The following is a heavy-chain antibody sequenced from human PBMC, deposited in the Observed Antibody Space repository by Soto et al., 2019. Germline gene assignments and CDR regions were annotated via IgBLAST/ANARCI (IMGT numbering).Heavy chain of an antibody. Sequence: GGSLRLSCVGSGFTVANNYMSWVRQATGKGLEWVSVLYSGGSTYYADSVKCRFTISREDYKNMLCLQMNSLSAEDTAIYYCARGFNWAPSWVQGPLVTVS. J-gene: IGHJ4*02. D-gene: IGHD3-16*01. V-gene: IGHV3-66*01. CDR1: GFTVANNY. CDR3: ARGFNWAPS. CDR2: LYSGGST.